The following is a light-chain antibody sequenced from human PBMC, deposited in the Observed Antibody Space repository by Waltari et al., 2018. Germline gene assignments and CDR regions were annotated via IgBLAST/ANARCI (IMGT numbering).Light chain of an antibody. CDR1: SSDVGFYNY. CDR3: NSYAGSSSWV. Sequence: QSALTQPASVSGSPGQSITISCTGTSSDVGFYNYVSWYQQHPGKAPKLMIYDVSGRPSGVSNRFSGPKAGNTASLTISGLQAEDEADYYCNSYAGSSSWVFGGGTKLTVL. V-gene: IGLV2-14*01. J-gene: IGLJ3*02. CDR2: DVS.